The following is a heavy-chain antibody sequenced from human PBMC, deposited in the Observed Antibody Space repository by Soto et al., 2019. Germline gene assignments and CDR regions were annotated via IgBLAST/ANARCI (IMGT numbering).Heavy chain of an antibody. CDR2: IDHGGST. J-gene: IGHJ6*02. V-gene: IGHV4-34*01. D-gene: IGHD5-18*01. CDR3: ARVGGYSYHLYGMDV. CDR1: GGSFSGYY. Sequence: QVQLQQWGAGLLKPSETLSLTCAVYGGSFSGYYWSWIRQPPGKGLEWIGEIDHGGSTNYNPSLESRVTISFYTSRIQFSLKLKSVTAADTAVYFCARVGGYSYHLYGMDVWGQGTTVTVYS.